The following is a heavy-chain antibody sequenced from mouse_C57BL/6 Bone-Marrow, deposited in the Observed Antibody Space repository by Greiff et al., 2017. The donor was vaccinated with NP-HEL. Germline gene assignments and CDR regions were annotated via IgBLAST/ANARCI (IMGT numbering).Heavy chain of an antibody. CDR2: IYWDDDK. CDR1: GFSLSTSGMG. D-gene: IGHD2-2*01. J-gene: IGHJ3*01. Sequence: QVTLKESGPGILQSSQTLSLTCSFSGFSLSTSGMGVSWIRQPSGKGLEWLAHIYWDDDKRYNPSLKSRPPISKDTSRNQVFLKITSVDTAGTATYYCARGRYGYDGGAWFAYWGQGTLVTVSA. CDR3: ARGRYGYDGGAWFAY. V-gene: IGHV8-12*01.